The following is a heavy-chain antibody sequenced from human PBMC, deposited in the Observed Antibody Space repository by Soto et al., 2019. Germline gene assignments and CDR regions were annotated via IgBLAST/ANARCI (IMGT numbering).Heavy chain of an antibody. CDR2: ILHDETP. V-gene: IGHV3-23*01. CDR3: AKDLFPTSGQRFFFES. CDR1: GFTFSTYA. D-gene: IGHD2-21*01. Sequence: GGSLRLSCAASGFTFSTYAMTWVRQAPGRGLEWVSTILHDETPFYTDSVKGRFTISRDNVRGTLYLQMSGLRVEDAALYFCAKDLFPTSGQRFFFESWGQGSLVTVSS. J-gene: IGHJ4*02.